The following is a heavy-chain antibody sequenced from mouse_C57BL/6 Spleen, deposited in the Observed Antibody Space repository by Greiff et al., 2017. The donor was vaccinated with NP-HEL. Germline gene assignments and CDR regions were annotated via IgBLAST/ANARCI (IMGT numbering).Heavy chain of an antibody. CDR2: INPSNGGT. CDR1: GYTFTSYW. CDR3: ARGDYDTFCFAY. D-gene: IGHD2-4*01. J-gene: IGHJ3*01. Sequence: QVQLQQPGTELVKPGASVKLSCKASGYTFTSYWMHWVKQRPGQGLEWIGNINPSNGGTNYNEKFKSKATLTVDKSSSTAYMQLSSLKSEDAAVYYCARGDYDTFCFAYWGQGTLVTVSA. V-gene: IGHV1-53*01.